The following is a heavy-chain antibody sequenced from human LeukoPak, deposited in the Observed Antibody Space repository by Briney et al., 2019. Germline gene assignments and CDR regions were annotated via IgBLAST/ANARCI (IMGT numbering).Heavy chain of an antibody. Sequence: ASVKVSCKVSGYTLTELSMHWVRQALGKGLEWMGGFDPEEGETIYAQKFQGRVTMTEDTSTDTAYMELSSLRSEDTAVYYCATNTMVRGVIRYYFDYWGQGTLVTVSS. CDR3: ATNTMVRGVIRYYFDY. J-gene: IGHJ4*02. CDR1: GYTLTELS. V-gene: IGHV1-24*01. D-gene: IGHD3-10*01. CDR2: FDPEEGET.